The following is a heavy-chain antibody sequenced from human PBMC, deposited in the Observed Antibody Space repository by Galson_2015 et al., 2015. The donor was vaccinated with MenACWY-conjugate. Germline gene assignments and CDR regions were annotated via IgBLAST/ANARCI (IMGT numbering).Heavy chain of an antibody. V-gene: IGHV3-7*03. Sequence: SLRLSCAASGFTFSDSWMSWVRQAPGKGLEWVGNIRRDGSEKYFVDSVKGRFIISRDNAKKSPYLQMSSLRAEDTAVYYCVRDEPDAMGAYWGQGTRVTVSS. CDR2: IRRDGSEK. J-gene: IGHJ4*02. CDR1: GFTFSDSW. CDR3: VRDEPDAMGAY. D-gene: IGHD2-2*01.